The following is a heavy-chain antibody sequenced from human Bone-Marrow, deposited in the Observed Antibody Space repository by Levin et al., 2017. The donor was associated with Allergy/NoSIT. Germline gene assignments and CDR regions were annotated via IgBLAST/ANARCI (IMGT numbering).Heavy chain of an antibody. Sequence: SCPVSGGRFPTPAISWVRQAPGQGLEWMGGIVPIFDKSNYAQTFQDRITITADESTNTASMELSSLRSDDSALYYCAREKRNGDFESWGQGTLVTVSS. J-gene: IGHJ4*02. D-gene: IGHD2-8*01. CDR1: GGRFPTPA. CDR2: IVPIFDKS. V-gene: IGHV1-69*01. CDR3: AREKRNGDFES.